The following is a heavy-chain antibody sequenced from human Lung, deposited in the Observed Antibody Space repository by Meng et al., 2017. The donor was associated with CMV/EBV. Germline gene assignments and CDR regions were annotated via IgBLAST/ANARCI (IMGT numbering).Heavy chain of an antibody. CDR2: IYHTGTT. V-gene: IGHV4-38-2*02. CDR3: ARDFRILRGEFDY. D-gene: IGHD3-10*01. J-gene: IGHJ4*02. Sequence: SXTXSLXCTVSGFSISGGYFWGWIRQPPGKGLQWIGNIYHTGTTYYSPSLKSRVTISVDTSRNQFSLRLTSLTAADTAMYYCARDFRILRGEFDYWVQGTXVTVSS. CDR1: GFSISGGYF.